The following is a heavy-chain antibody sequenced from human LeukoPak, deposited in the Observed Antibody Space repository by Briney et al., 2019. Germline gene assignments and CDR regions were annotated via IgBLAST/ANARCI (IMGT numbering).Heavy chain of an antibody. D-gene: IGHD3-22*01. J-gene: IGHJ5*02. CDR3: ARSGKVVIYPFDP. CDR2: ISSSSSTI. Sequence: GGSLRLSCAASGFTFSSYSMNWVRQAPGKGLEWVSYISSSSSTIYYADSVKGRFTISRDNSKNTLYLQMNSLRAVDTAVYYCARSGKVVIYPFDPWGQGTLVTVSS. V-gene: IGHV3-48*01. CDR1: GFTFSSYS.